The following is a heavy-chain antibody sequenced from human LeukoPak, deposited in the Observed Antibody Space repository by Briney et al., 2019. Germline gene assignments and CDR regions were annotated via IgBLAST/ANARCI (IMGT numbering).Heavy chain of an antibody. CDR1: GFTFSSYW. V-gene: IGHV3-7*03. D-gene: IGHD3-3*01. CDR2: IKQDGSEK. Sequence: GGSLRLSCAASGFTFSSYWMSWVRQAPGKGLEWAANIKQDGSEKYYVDSVKGRFTISRDNAKNSLYLQMNSLRAEDTAVYYCARAPPYYDFWSGYEGGGYFDYWGQGTLVTVSS. J-gene: IGHJ4*02. CDR3: ARAPPYYDFWSGYEGGGYFDY.